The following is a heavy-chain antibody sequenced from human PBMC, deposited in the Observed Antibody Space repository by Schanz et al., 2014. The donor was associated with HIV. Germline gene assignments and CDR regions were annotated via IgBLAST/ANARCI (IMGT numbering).Heavy chain of an antibody. V-gene: IGHV1-18*01. CDR1: GYTFTNYG. CDR3: ARGYCGGGTCYSGDY. D-gene: IGHD2-15*01. J-gene: IGHJ4*02. Sequence: QVRLAQSGAEVKRPGALVTVSCKASGYTFTNYGINWVRQAPGQGLEWMGWISGYIGNTNYAQNLQGRVTMTTDTLTSTVYMELRSLRSDDTAVYYCARGYCGGGTCYSGDYWGQGTLVTVSS. CDR2: ISGYIGNT.